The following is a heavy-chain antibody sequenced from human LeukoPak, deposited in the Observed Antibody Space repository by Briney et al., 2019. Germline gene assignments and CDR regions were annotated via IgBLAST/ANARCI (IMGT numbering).Heavy chain of an antibody. Sequence: QPGRSLRLSCAASGFTFSSYAMHWVRQAPGKGLEWVSVISGSGSSTYYADSVKGRFTISRDNSKNTLYLQMNSLRAEDTAVYYCAKVYSYGLKADAFDIWGQGTMVTVSS. J-gene: IGHJ3*02. CDR1: GFTFSSYA. V-gene: IGHV3-23*01. D-gene: IGHD5-18*01. CDR3: AKVYSYGLKADAFDI. CDR2: ISGSGSST.